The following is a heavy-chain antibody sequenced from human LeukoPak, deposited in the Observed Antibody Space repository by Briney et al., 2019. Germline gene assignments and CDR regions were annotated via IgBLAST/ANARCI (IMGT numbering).Heavy chain of an antibody. CDR1: GFTFSSYD. V-gene: IGHV3-13*01. D-gene: IGHD6-13*01. CDR3: ARTPAAEDY. J-gene: IGHJ4*02. Sequence: PGGSLRLSCAASGFTFSSYDMHWVRQATGKGLEWVSAIGTAGDTYYADSVKGRFTISRDNSKNTLYLQMNSLRTEDTAVYYCARTPAAEDYWGQGTLVTVSS. CDR2: IGTAGDT.